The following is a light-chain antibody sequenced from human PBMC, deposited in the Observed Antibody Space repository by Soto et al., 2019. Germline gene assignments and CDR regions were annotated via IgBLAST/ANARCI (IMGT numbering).Light chain of an antibody. V-gene: IGKV1-39*01. CDR3: QQSYSTPGT. CDR1: QSISSY. Sequence: DIQMTQSPSSLSASVGDRVTITCRASQSISSYLNRYQQKPGKAPKLLIYAASSLQSGVPSRFSGSGSGTDFTLTISSLQPEDFATYYCQQSYSTPGTFGQGTKVDI. CDR2: AAS. J-gene: IGKJ1*01.